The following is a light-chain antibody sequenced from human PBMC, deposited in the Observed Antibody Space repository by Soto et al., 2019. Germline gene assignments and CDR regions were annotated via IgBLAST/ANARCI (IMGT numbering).Light chain of an antibody. CDR3: QQYYTTPVT. CDR2: WAS. V-gene: IGKV4-1*01. Sequence: DIVMTQSPDSLSVSLGERATINCKSSQTVLYSSNYLAWYQQKPGQPPKLLIYWASTRESGVPDRFSGSGSGTDFTLTISSLQAEDVAVYYCQQYYTTPVTVGQGTKVESK. J-gene: IGKJ1*01. CDR1: QTVLYSSNY.